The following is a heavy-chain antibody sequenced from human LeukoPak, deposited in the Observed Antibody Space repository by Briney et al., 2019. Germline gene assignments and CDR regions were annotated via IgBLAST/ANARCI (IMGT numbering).Heavy chain of an antibody. J-gene: IGHJ1*01. V-gene: IGHV3-74*01. D-gene: IGHD3-22*01. CDR1: GFTFSTYW. CDR3: ARAPSEIGGYYPEYLRH. CDR2: IKSEGST. Sequence: GGSLRLSCAPSGFTFSTYWMHWVRQAPGKGLVWVSRIKSEGSTNYADSVKGRFTISRDNAKNTVSLQMNSLRPEDTGVYYCARAPSEIGGYYPEYLRHWGQGTLVTVSS.